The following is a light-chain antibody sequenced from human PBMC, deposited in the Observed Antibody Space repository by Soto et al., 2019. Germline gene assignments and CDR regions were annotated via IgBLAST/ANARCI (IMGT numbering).Light chain of an antibody. CDR1: SSDVGGYNY. V-gene: IGLV2-14*01. CDR3: SSYTSTSTWV. CDR2: EVT. Sequence: QSVLTQPASVSGSPGQSITISCIGTSSDVGGYNYVSWYQQHPDKAPKLMIYEVTNRPPGVSNRFSGSRSGNTASLTISGLQAEDEADYYCSSYTSTSTWVFGGGTKLTVL. J-gene: IGLJ3*02.